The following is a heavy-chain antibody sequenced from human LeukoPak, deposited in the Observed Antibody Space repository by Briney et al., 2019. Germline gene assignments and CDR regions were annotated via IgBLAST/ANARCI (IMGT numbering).Heavy chain of an antibody. Sequence: GGSLTLSRASSGFTVSSNYMSWVRQARGKGLEWVSVIYSGGSTYYAVYVKGRFTISRDNSQNTLYLKMNSLRAEDTAVYYCARGDGDYFLLDYWGQGTLVTVSS. CDR3: ARGDGDYFLLDY. CDR2: IYSGGST. V-gene: IGHV3-53*01. CDR1: GFTVSSNY. J-gene: IGHJ4*02. D-gene: IGHD4-17*01.